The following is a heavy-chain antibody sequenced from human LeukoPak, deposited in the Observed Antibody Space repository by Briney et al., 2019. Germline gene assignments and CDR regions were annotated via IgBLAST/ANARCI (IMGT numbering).Heavy chain of an antibody. CDR3: ARDLMVGAPGEDY. V-gene: IGHV3-7*01. CDR1: GFTFSSYW. D-gene: IGHD1-26*01. CDR2: IKQDGRET. Sequence: GGSLRLSCAASGFTFSSYWMSWVRQAPRKGLEWVANIKQDGRETYYVDSVKGRFTISRDNAKNSLYLQMNGLRAEDTAVYYCARDLMVGAPGEDYWGQGTLVIVSS. J-gene: IGHJ4*02.